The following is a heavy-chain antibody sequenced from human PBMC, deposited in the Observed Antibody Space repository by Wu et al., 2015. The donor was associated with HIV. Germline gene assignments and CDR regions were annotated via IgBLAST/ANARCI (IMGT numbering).Heavy chain of an antibody. CDR3: ARDASVVRSGYYHSYYYYGMDV. V-gene: IGHV1-46*01. CDR1: GYSFIAYF. J-gene: IGHJ6*02. D-gene: IGHD3-22*01. CDR2: INPSGGST. Sequence: QVQLVQSGAEVKRPGASVRISCKTSGYSFIAYFLHWVRQAPGQGLEWMGIINPSGGSTSYAQKFQGRVTMTRDTSTSTVYMELSSLRSEDTAVYYCARDASVVRSGYYHSYYYYGMDVWGQGTTVTVSS.